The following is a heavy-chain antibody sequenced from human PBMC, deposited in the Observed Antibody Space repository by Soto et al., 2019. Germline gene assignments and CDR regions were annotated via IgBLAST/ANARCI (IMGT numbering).Heavy chain of an antibody. Sequence: SETLSLTCTFSGGSVSSSSYYLCRISQPPGKGLERIGSVYYSGSTYYSPSLKSRVTISVDTSKNQFSLKLSSVTAADTAVYYCARLGYYYYGMDVWGQGTTVTVSS. CDR3: ARLGYYYYGMDV. J-gene: IGHJ6*02. CDR1: GGSVSSSSYY. V-gene: IGHV4-39*07. CDR2: VYYSGST.